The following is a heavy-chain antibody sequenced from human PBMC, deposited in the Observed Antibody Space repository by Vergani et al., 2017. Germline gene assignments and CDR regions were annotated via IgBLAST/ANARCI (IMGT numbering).Heavy chain of an antibody. CDR2: ISGSGGST. Sequence: EVQLLESGGGLVQPGGSLRLSCAASGFTFSSYAMSWVRQAPGKGLEWVSAISGSGGSTYYADSVKGRFTISRDNSKNTLYLQMNSLRAEDTAVYYCAKDGRLVVVPAAIYYCDYWGQGTLVTVSS. J-gene: IGHJ4*02. CDR3: AKDGRLVVVPAAIYYCDY. CDR1: GFTFSSYA. D-gene: IGHD2-2*01. V-gene: IGHV3-23*01.